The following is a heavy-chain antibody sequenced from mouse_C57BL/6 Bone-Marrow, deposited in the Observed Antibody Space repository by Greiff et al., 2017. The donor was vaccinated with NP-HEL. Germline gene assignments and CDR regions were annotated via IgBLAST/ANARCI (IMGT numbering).Heavy chain of an antibody. CDR2: INPYNGGT. J-gene: IGHJ4*01. CDR1: GYTFTDYY. D-gene: IGHD2-10*01. V-gene: IGHV1-19*01. CDR3: ASYPRAMDY. Sequence: VHVKQSGPVLVKPGASVKMSCKASGYTFTDYYMNWVKQSHGKSLEWIGVINPYNGGTSYNQKFKGKATLTVDKSSSTAYMELNSLTSEDSAVYYCASYPRAMDYWGQGTSVTVSS.